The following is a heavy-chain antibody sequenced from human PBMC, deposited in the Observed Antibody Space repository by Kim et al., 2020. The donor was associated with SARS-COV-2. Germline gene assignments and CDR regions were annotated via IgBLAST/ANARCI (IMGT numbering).Heavy chain of an antibody. CDR2: ISSSSSYI. Sequence: GGSLRLSCAASGFTFSSYSMNWVRQAPGKGLEWVSSISSSSSYIYYADSVKGRFTISRDNAKNSLYLQMNSLRAEDTAVYYCAIGSSTSPSGNYYYYGMDVWGQGTTVTVSS. D-gene: IGHD2-2*01. CDR3: AIGSSTSPSGNYYYYGMDV. CDR1: GFTFSSYS. V-gene: IGHV3-21*01. J-gene: IGHJ6*02.